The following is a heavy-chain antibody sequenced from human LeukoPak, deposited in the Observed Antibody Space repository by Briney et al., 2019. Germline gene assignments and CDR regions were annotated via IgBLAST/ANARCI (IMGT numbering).Heavy chain of an antibody. CDR3: ARGSSNCGGDCLDN. CDR1: GFTFSSYD. CDR2: MWYDGSNK. V-gene: IGHV3-33*01. J-gene: IGHJ4*02. D-gene: IGHD2-21*02. Sequence: GGSLRLSCAASGFTFSSYDMRWVRQAPGKWLEWVSVMWYDGSNKYYADSVKGRFTISRDNSKNTLYLQMNSLRAEDTAVYYCARGSSNCGGDCLDNWGQGTLVTVSS.